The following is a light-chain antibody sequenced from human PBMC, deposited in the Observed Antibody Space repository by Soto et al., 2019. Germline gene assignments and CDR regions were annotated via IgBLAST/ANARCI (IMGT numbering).Light chain of an antibody. V-gene: IGKV3-11*01. Sequence: EIGLTQSPATLSLSPGERATLSCRASQSVSSYLAWYQQKPGQAPRLLIYDASNRATGIPARFSGSGSGTDFTLTISSLEPEDFAVYYCQQRSNWLTVGGGTKVEIK. CDR3: QQRSNWLT. J-gene: IGKJ4*01. CDR2: DAS. CDR1: QSVSSY.